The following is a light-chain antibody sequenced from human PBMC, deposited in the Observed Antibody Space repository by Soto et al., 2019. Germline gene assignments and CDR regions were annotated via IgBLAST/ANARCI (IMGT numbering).Light chain of an antibody. CDR2: QVT. CDR3: TSYSSSSTFYV. Sequence: QSVLTQPASVSGSPGQSIAISCTGTSSDIGGYYYVSWYQHHPGKAPKLMSYQVTNRPSGVSHRFSGSKSGNTASLTISGLQAEDEADYYCTSYSSSSTFYVFGPGTKVTVL. J-gene: IGLJ1*01. V-gene: IGLV2-14*01. CDR1: SSDIGGYYY.